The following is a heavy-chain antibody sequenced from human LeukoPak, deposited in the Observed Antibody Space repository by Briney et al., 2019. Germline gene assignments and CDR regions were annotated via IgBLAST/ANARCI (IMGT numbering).Heavy chain of an antibody. CDR1: GYTFTSYY. J-gene: IGHJ5*02. CDR3: AREGGLPYYDFWSGYYTWFDP. CDR2: INPSGGST. D-gene: IGHD3-3*01. Sequence: ASVKVSCKASGYTFTSYYMHWVRQAPGQGLEWMGIINPSGGSTSYAQKFQGRVTMTRDTSISTAYMELSRLRSDDTAVYYCAREGGLPYYDFWSGYYTWFDPWGQGTLVTVSS. V-gene: IGHV1-46*01.